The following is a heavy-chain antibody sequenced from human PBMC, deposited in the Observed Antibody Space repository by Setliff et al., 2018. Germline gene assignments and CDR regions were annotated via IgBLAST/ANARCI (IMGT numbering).Heavy chain of an antibody. Sequence: SETLSLTCAVSGDSICSSNWWNWVRQPPGKGLEWIGEIYHSGSTKYNPSLKSRVTISVDKSKNQFSLKLSPVTAADTAVYYCARSSYSGSYLNVWGQGTTVTVSS. CDR2: IYHSGST. CDR3: ARSSYSGSYLNV. V-gene: IGHV4-4*02. CDR1: GDSICSSNW. J-gene: IGHJ6*02. D-gene: IGHD1-26*01.